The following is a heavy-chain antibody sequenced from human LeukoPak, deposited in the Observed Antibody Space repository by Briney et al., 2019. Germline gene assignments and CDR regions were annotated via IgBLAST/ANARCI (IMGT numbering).Heavy chain of an antibody. V-gene: IGHV4-59*01. CDR2: IYHSGST. CDR3: ARGGYSSSPLDY. Sequence: PSETLSLTCTVSGGSISSYYWSWIRQPPGKGLEWIGYIYHSGSTNYNPSLKSRVTISVDTSKNQFSLNLSSVTAADTAVYYCARGGYSSSPLDYWGQGTLVTVSS. J-gene: IGHJ4*02. D-gene: IGHD6-6*01. CDR1: GGSISSYY.